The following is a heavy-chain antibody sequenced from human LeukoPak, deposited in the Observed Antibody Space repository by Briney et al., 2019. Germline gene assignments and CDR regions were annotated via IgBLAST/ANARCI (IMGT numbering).Heavy chain of an antibody. J-gene: IGHJ4*02. D-gene: IGHD4-23*01. Sequence: SETLSLTCTVSGVSISRYYWSWIRQPAGKGLQWIGRIQTSGSTNYNPSLESRIIMSVDTSKNQFSLKLTSVTAADTAVYYCAGDHQDYGANSALWYWGQGTLVIVSS. CDR2: IQTSGST. CDR1: GVSISRYY. CDR3: AGDHQDYGANSALWY. V-gene: IGHV4-4*07.